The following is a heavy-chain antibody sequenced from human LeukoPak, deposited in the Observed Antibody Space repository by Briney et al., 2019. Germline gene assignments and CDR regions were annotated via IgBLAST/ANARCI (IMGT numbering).Heavy chain of an antibody. CDR2: IYYSGST. V-gene: IGHV4-59*08. Sequence: SETLSLTRTVSGGSISSYYWSWIRQPPGKGLEWIGYIYYSGSTNYNPSLKSRVTISVDTSKNQFSLKLSSVTAADTAVYYCARQGCSSTSCVDPWGQGTLVTVSS. J-gene: IGHJ5*02. CDR3: ARQGCSSTSCVDP. D-gene: IGHD2-2*01. CDR1: GGSISSYY.